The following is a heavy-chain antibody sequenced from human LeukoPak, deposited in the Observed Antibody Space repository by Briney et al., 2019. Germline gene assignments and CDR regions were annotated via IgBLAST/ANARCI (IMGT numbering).Heavy chain of an antibody. J-gene: IGHJ6*03. CDR3: AREAAAGGLYYYYYYMDV. CDR1: GGSISSYY. Sequence: SETLSLTCTVSGGSISSYYWSWIRQPAGKGLEWIGRIYTSGSTNYNPSLKSRVTMSVDTSKNQFSLKLSSVTAADTAVYYCAREAAAGGLYYYYYYMDVWGKGTTVTVSS. V-gene: IGHV4-4*07. D-gene: IGHD6-13*01. CDR2: IYTSGST.